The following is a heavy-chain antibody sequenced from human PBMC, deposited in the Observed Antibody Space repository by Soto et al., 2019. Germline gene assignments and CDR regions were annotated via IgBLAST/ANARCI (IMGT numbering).Heavy chain of an antibody. CDR2: IVVGSGNT. D-gene: IGHD5-12*01. CDR3: AATQETGYSGYDPLNY. Sequence: SVKVSCKASGFTFTSSAMQWVRQARGQRLEWIGWIVVGSGNTNYAQKFQERVTITRDMSTSTAYMELSSLRSEDTAVYYCAATQETGYSGYDPLNYWGQGTLVTSPQ. J-gene: IGHJ4*02. CDR1: GFTFTSSA. V-gene: IGHV1-58*02.